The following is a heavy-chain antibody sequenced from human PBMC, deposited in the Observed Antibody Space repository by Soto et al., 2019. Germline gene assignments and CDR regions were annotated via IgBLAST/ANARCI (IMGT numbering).Heavy chain of an antibody. D-gene: IGHD3-3*01. J-gene: IGHJ4*02. CDR1: GGSISSYY. Sequence: SETLSLTCTVSGGSISSYYWSWIRQPPGKGLEWIGYIYYSGSTNYNPSLKSRVTISVDTSKNQFSLKLSSVTAADTAVYYCARLDFWSGYMPLWGQGTLVTAPQ. CDR3: ARLDFWSGYMPL. V-gene: IGHV4-59*01. CDR2: IYYSGST.